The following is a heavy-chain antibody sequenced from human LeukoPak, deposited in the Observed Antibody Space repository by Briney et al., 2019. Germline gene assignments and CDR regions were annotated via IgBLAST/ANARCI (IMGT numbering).Heavy chain of an antibody. CDR2: ISSSSSYI. Sequence: GSLRLSCAASGFTFSSYSMNRVRQAPGKGLEWVSSISSSSSYIYYADSVKGRFTISRDNAKNSLYLQMNSLRAEDTALYYCAQSSGFCSSISCSSSFDYWGQGTLVTVSP. V-gene: IGHV3-21*04. CDR1: GFTFSSYS. J-gene: IGHJ4*02. D-gene: IGHD2-2*01. CDR3: AQSSGFCSSISCSSSFDY.